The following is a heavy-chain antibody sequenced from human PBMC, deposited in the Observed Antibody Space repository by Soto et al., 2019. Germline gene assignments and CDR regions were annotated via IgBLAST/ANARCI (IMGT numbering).Heavy chain of an antibody. V-gene: IGHV3-74*01. Sequence: EVQLVESGGGLVQPGGSLRLSCAASGFTFSSYWMHWVRHAPGKGLVWVSRINSHGSSTRYADSVNGRFSISRDNAKNTLYLQMNSLRAEDTAVYYCASYNIEARSRFDYWGQGPLVTVSS. CDR3: ASYNIEARSRFDY. CDR2: INSHGSST. D-gene: IGHD6-6*01. J-gene: IGHJ4*02. CDR1: GFTFSSYW.